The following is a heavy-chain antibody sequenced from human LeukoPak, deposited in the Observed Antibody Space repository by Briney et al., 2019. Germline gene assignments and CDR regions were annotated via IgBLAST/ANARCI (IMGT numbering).Heavy chain of an antibody. D-gene: IGHD3-22*01. CDR1: GFTFSSYA. CDR3: AKPQAGYDSSGYYPYYFDY. CDR2: ISGSGGST. V-gene: IGHV3-23*01. J-gene: IGHJ4*02. Sequence: PGGSLRPSCAASGFTFSSYAMSWVRQAPGKGLEWVSAISGSGGSTYYADSVKGRFTISRDNSKNTLYLQMNSLRAEDTAVYYCAKPQAGYDSSGYYPYYFDYWGQGTLVTVSS.